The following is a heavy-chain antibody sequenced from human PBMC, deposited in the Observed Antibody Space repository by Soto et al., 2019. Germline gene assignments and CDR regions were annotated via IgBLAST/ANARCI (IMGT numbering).Heavy chain of an antibody. CDR3: ARDKGGWYGIVVY. CDR1: GGSVSRGSYY. CDR2: IYYSGST. V-gene: IGHV4-61*01. Sequence: QVQLQESGPGLVKPSETLSLTCTVSGGSVSRGSYYWSWVRQPPGKGLELIGYIYYSGSTNYNPSLKGRVPISVDTSKNQFSLKLRSVTAADTAVSYCARDKGGWYGIVVYWGQGTLVTVSS. J-gene: IGHJ4*02. D-gene: IGHD6-19*01.